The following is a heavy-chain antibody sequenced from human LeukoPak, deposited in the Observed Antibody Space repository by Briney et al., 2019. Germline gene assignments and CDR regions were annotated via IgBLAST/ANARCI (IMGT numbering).Heavy chain of an antibody. Sequence: PSETLSLTCTVSGGSISSSSYYWGWIRLPPGKGLEWIGSISYSGSTYYNPSLKSRVTISVDTSKNQFSLKLSSVTAADTAVYYCARHLRARTMVRGVIITPPRYWGQGTLVTVSS. CDR1: GGSISSSSYY. CDR2: ISYSGST. D-gene: IGHD3-10*01. V-gene: IGHV4-39*07. J-gene: IGHJ4*02. CDR3: ARHLRARTMVRGVIITPPRY.